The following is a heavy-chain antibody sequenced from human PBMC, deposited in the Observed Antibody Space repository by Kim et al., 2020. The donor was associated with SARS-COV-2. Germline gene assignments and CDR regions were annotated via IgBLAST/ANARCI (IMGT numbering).Heavy chain of an antibody. CDR2: ISYDGSNK. CDR1: GFTFSSYA. D-gene: IGHD3-3*01. Sequence: GGSLRLSCAASGFTFSSYAMHWVRQAPGKGLEWVAVISYDGSNKYYADSVKGRFTISRDNSKNTLYLQMNSLRAEDTAVYYCAREDFGVVINYYFDYWGQGTLVTVSS. J-gene: IGHJ4*02. V-gene: IGHV3-30-3*01. CDR3: AREDFGVVINYYFDY.